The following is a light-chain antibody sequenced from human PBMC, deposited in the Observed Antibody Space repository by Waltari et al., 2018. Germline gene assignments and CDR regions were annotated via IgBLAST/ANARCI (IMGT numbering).Light chain of an antibody. Sequence: QSALTQPPSASGSPGQSVTISCTGTSSDVGGYNYVSWYQQHPGKAPKLMIVEVSKRPSGVPDRFSGSKSGNRASLTVSGLQAEDEADYYCSSYAGSNRDVFGTGTRVTVL. V-gene: IGLV2-8*01. J-gene: IGLJ1*01. CDR2: EVS. CDR3: SSYAGSNRDV. CDR1: SSDVGGYNY.